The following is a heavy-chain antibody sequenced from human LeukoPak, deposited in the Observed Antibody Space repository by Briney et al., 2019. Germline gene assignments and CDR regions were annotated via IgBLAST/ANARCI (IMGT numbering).Heavy chain of an antibody. CDR3: ARGVSYYYDNSGHPGWYFDL. CDR1: GFTFNYYD. CDR2: IRTTGDT. J-gene: IGHJ2*01. V-gene: IGHV3-13*01. D-gene: IGHD3-22*01. Sequence: GGSLRLSCTVSGFTFNYYDMHWVRQAPGKRLEWVSAIRTTGDTHYPDSVKGRFAMSREDAKNSVHLQMNTLRAGDTAVYYCARGVSYYYDNSGHPGWYFDLWGRGTLVTVSS.